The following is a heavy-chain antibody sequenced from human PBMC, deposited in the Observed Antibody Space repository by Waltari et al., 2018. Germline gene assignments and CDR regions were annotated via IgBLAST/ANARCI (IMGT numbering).Heavy chain of an antibody. Sequence: QVQLVESGGGLVKPGGSLRLSCAASGFTLSDYHMSWIRRTPRKGLEWISYISNSGGIVNYADSVRGRFTISRDNAKNSLYLQMNSLRAEDTAVYYCARSLKEYTDYFYYYDNWGQGTLVTVSS. V-gene: IGHV3-11*01. CDR3: ARSLKEYTDYFYYYDN. D-gene: IGHD4-17*01. CDR1: GFTLSDYH. CDR2: ISNSGGIV. J-gene: IGHJ4*02.